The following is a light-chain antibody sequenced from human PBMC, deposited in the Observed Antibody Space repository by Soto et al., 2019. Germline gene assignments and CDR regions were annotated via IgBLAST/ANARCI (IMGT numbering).Light chain of an antibody. J-gene: IGKJ4*01. Sequence: IAMSPYPSSLSASLVDIVTITCRASQGISSWLAWYQQKPGKAPKLLIYAASSLQSGVPSRFSGSGSGTDFTLTISSLQPEDFATYYCQQDNSCPLTFGGGTKVDIK. V-gene: IGKV1-12*01. CDR1: QGISSW. CDR3: QQDNSCPLT. CDR2: AAS.